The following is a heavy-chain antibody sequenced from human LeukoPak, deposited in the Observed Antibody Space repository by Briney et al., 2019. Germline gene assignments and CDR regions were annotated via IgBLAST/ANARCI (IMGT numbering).Heavy chain of an antibody. V-gene: IGHV3-21*01. D-gene: IGHD3-3*01. Sequence: GGSLRLSCAASGFTFSSYSMNWVRQAPGKGLEWVSSISSISSYIYYADSVKGRFTISRDNAKNSLYLQMNSLRAEDTAVYYCAKAPRFGDHATEYYYYYMDVWGKGTTVTVSS. CDR2: ISSISSYI. J-gene: IGHJ6*03. CDR3: AKAPRFGDHATEYYYYYMDV. CDR1: GFTFSSYS.